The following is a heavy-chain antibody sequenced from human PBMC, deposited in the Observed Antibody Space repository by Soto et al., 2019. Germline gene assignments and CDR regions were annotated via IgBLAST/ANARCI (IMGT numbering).Heavy chain of an antibody. CDR3: ARGPRDYYDRSGYYYYYYGMDV. J-gene: IGHJ6*02. CDR1: GYTFTGYY. Sequence: ASVKVSCKASGYTFTGYYMHWVRQAPGQGLEWMGWINPNSGGTNYAQKFQGRVTMTRDTSISTAYMELSRLRSDDTAVYYCARGPRDYYDRSGYYYYYYGMDVWGQGTTVTVSS. D-gene: IGHD3-22*01. V-gene: IGHV1-2*02. CDR2: INPNSGGT.